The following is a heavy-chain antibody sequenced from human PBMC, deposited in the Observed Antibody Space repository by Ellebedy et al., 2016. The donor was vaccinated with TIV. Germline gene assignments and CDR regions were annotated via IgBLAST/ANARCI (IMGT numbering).Heavy chain of an antibody. Sequence: AASVKVSCKASGYTFSSYGMSWVRQAPGQGLEWMGWISAYNGNTNYAQKLQGRVTMTTDTSTSTAYMELRSLRSDDTAVYYCARAWDTGMAPNYYYGMDVWGQGTTATVSS. CDR1: GYTFSSYG. J-gene: IGHJ6*02. D-gene: IGHD5-18*01. CDR2: ISAYNGNT. V-gene: IGHV1-18*01. CDR3: ARAWDTGMAPNYYYGMDV.